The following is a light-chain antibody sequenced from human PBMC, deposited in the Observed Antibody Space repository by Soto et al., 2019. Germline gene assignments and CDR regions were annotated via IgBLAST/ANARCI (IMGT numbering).Light chain of an antibody. CDR1: SSNIGTNA. V-gene: IGLV1-44*01. J-gene: IGLJ1*01. CDR3: AAWDDSLTGYV. Sequence: HSVLTRPLSATGTPGHSVTISCSGGSSNIGTNAVNWYQQLPGTAPKLLIYNNNQLPSGVPDRFSGSKSGTSASLAISGLQSEDEADYYCAAWDDSLTGYVFRTGSTVTVL. CDR2: NNN.